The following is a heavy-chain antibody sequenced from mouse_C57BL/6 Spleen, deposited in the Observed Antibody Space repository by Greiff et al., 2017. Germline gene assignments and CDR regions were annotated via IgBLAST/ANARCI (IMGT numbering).Heavy chain of an antibody. D-gene: IGHD4-1*01. CDR3: ATNWDYAMDY. Sequence: VQLVESGAELVKPGASVKISCKASGYAFSSYWMNWVKQRPGKGLEWIGQIYPGDGDTNYNGKFKGKATLTADKSSSTAYMQLSSLTSEDSAVYFCATNWDYAMDYWGQGTSVTVSS. CDR2: IYPGDGDT. V-gene: IGHV1-80*01. J-gene: IGHJ4*01. CDR1: GYAFSSYW.